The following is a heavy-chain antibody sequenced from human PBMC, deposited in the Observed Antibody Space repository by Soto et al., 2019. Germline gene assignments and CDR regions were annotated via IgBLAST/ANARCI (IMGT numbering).Heavy chain of an antibody. CDR1: GFTFSSYG. Sequence: GGSLRLSCAASGFTFSSYGMHWVRQAPGKGLEWVAVIWYDGSNKHYADSVKGRFTISRDNSKNTLYLQMNSLRAEDTAVYYCARSGIDYGDNEISFDYWGQGTLVTVSS. D-gene: IGHD4-17*01. J-gene: IGHJ4*02. CDR3: ARSGIDYGDNEISFDY. CDR2: IWYDGSNK. V-gene: IGHV3-33*01.